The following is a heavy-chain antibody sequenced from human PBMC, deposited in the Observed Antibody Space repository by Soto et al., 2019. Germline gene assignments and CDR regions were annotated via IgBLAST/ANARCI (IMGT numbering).Heavy chain of an antibody. V-gene: IGHV1-8*01. CDR1: GYTFTSYD. Sequence: QVQLVQSGAEVKKPGASVKVSCKASGYTFTSYDINWVRQATGQGLEWMGWMNPNSGNTGYAQKFQGRVTMTRNTSISTAYMELSSMRSEDTAVYYCASGQLYDFWSGYSSSWFDPWGQGTLVTVSS. D-gene: IGHD3-3*01. CDR2: MNPNSGNT. CDR3: ASGQLYDFWSGYSSSWFDP. J-gene: IGHJ5*02.